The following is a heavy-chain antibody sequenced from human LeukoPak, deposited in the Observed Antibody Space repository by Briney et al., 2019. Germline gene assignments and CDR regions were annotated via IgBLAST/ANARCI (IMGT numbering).Heavy chain of an antibody. J-gene: IGHJ5*02. CDR3: TKDAQAYGDYLLSWFDP. CDR2: ISWNSGSI. CDR1: GFSFDDYA. V-gene: IGHV3-9*01. Sequence: GGSLRLSCAASGFSFDDYAMHWVRQAPGKGLEWVSGISWNSGSIGYADSVKGRFIISRDNAKNSLYLQMNSLRPEDTALYYCTKDAQAYGDYLLSWFDPWGQGTLVTVSS. D-gene: IGHD4-17*01.